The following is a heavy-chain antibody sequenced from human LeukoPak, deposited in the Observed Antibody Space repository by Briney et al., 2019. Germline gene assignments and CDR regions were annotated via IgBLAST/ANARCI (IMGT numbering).Heavy chain of an antibody. CDR3: AIRYGSGEKYYYYYYMDV. V-gene: IGHV1-8*01. CDR1: GYTFTSYD. J-gene: IGHJ6*03. D-gene: IGHD3-10*01. Sequence: GASVKVSCKASGYTFTSYDINWVRQATGQGLEWMGWMNPNSGNTGYAQKFQGRVTMTRNTSISTAYMELSSLRSEDTAVYYCAIRYGSGEKYYYYYYMDVWGKGTTATVSS. CDR2: MNPNSGNT.